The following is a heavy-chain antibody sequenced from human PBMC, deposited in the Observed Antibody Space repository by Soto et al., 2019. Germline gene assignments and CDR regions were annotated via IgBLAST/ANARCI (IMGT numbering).Heavy chain of an antibody. D-gene: IGHD4-17*01. CDR3: ARETQIALTKPPTVTILFDY. CDR2: IIPIFGTA. CDR1: GGTFSSYA. V-gene: IGHV1-69*13. J-gene: IGHJ4*02. Sequence: ASVKVSCKASGGTFSSYAISWVRQAPGQGLEWMGGIIPIFGTANYAQKFQGRVTITADESTSTGYMELSSLRSEDTAVYYCARETQIALTKPPTVTILFDYWGQGTLVTVSS.